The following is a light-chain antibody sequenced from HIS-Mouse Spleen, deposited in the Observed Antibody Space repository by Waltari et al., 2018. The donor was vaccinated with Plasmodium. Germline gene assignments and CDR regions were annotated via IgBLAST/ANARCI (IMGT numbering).Light chain of an antibody. CDR1: KLGDKY. CDR2: AAS. Sequence: PPSVSVSPGQTASITCSGDKLGDKYACWYQQKPGKAPKLLIYAASSLQSGVPSRFSGSGSGTDFTLTISSLQPEDFAAYYCQQSYSTWTFGQGTKVEIK. J-gene: IGKJ1*01. CDR3: QQSYSTWT. V-gene: IGKV1-39*01.